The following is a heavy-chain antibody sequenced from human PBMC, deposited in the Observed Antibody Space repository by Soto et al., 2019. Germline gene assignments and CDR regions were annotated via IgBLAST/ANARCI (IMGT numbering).Heavy chain of an antibody. D-gene: IGHD6-13*01. Sequence: QVQLVESGGGVVQPGRSLRLSCAASGFVFNTYGLHWVRQAPGKGLEWVAAISFDGGSQYYADSVKGRFTVSRDKSNSTLYLQMNSLGAEDTATYFCAKDSSVTAAGSGGWFDPWGPGTLVIVSS. CDR3: AKDSSVTAAGSGGWFDP. CDR1: GFVFNTYG. CDR2: ISFDGGSQ. V-gene: IGHV3-30*18. J-gene: IGHJ5*02.